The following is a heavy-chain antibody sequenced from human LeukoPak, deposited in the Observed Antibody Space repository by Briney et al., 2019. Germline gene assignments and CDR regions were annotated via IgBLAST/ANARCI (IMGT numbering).Heavy chain of an antibody. CDR1: GYTFTSYG. D-gene: IGHD1-14*01. CDR2: ISAYNGNT. Sequence: GASVKVSCKASGYTFTSYGISWVRQAPGQGLEWMGWISAYNGNTNYAQKLQGRVTMTTDTSTSTAYMELRSLRSDDTAVYYCARGSSPGTHEAYYYYYMDVWGKGTTVTVSS. CDR3: ARGSSPGTHEAYYYYYMDV. V-gene: IGHV1-18*01. J-gene: IGHJ6*03.